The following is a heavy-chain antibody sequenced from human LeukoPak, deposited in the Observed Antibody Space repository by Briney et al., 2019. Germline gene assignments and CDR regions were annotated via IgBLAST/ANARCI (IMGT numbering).Heavy chain of an antibody. D-gene: IGHD3-9*01. V-gene: IGHV3-23*01. CDR3: AKWGDYDVLTGYYVSDY. CDR2: ITGSGGNT. CDR1: GGTFSSYA. Sequence: GASVKVSCKAPGGTFSSYAISWVRQAPGKGLEWVSAITGSGGNTYYADSVKGRFTISRDNSKNTVFLQMNSLRAEDTAVYYCAKWGDYDVLTGYYVSDYWGQGTLVTVSS. J-gene: IGHJ4*02.